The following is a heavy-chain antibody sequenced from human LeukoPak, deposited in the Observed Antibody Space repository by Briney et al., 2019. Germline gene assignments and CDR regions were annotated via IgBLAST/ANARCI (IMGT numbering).Heavy chain of an antibody. CDR1: GFTFDDLG. V-gene: IGHV3-20*04. CDR2: INWNGAST. Sequence: GSLRLSCAASGFTFDDLGMTWVRQLPGKGLELVCVINWNGASTGYAASVRARFTISRDNDKNSLYLKMNSLRAEDTALYYCARAVCPTIKFCDSSYFMDVWGKGTTVNVS. CDR3: ARAVCPTIKFCDSSYFMDV. D-gene: IGHD6-6*01. J-gene: IGHJ6*03.